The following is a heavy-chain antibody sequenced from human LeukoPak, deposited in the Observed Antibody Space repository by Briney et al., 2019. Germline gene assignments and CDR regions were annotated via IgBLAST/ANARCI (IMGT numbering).Heavy chain of an antibody. D-gene: IGHD5-18*01. Sequence: GGSLRLSCAASGFTFSSYGMHWIRQAPGKGLEWVAVIWSDSSHKYYVDSVKGRFTISRDNSKNTLYLQMNSLRAEDTAVYYCAKGYSYGNWGQGTLVTVSS. J-gene: IGHJ4*02. CDR1: GFTFSSYG. V-gene: IGHV3-33*06. CDR2: IWSDSSHK. CDR3: AKGYSYGN.